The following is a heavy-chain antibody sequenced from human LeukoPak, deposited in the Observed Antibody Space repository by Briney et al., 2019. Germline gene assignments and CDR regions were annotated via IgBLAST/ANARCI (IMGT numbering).Heavy chain of an antibody. CDR2: ISGSGGST. J-gene: IGHJ6*02. D-gene: IGHD3-10*01. V-gene: IGHV3-23*01. CDR1: GFTFSSYA. CDR3: AMVRGYYYHGLDV. Sequence: GGSLRLSCAASGFTFSSYAMSWVRQAPGKGLEWVSAISGSGGSTYYADSVKGRFTISRDNAMNTLYLQMNSLRAEDTAVYYCAMVRGYYYHGLDVWGQGTTVTVSS.